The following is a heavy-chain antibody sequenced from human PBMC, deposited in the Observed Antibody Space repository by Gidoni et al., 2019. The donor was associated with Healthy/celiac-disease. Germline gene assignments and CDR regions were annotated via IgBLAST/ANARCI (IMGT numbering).Heavy chain of an antibody. CDR2: ISSSSSYI. V-gene: IGHV3-21*01. Sequence: ELQLVASGGGLVKPGGSLRLSCAASGFTFSSYSMNWVRQAPGKGLEWVSSISSSSSYIYYADSVKGRFTISRDNAKNSLYLQMNSLRAEDTAVYYCAREPKAIAAAGTELDYWGQGTLVTVSS. CDR1: GFTFSSYS. CDR3: AREPKAIAAAGTELDY. D-gene: IGHD6-13*01. J-gene: IGHJ4*02.